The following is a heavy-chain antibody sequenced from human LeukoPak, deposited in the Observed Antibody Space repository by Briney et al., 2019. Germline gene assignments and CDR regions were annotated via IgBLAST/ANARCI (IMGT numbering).Heavy chain of an antibody. J-gene: IGHJ5*02. CDR2: IISSSSYI. CDR1: GFTFSSYS. Sequence: GGSLRLSCAASGFTFSSYSMNWVRQAPGKGLEWVSSIISSSSYIYYADSVKGRFTIYRDNAKNSLYLQMNRLRAEDTAVYYCARARQQLVPNWFDPWGQGTLVTVSS. CDR3: ARARQQLVPNWFDP. V-gene: IGHV3-21*01. D-gene: IGHD6-13*01.